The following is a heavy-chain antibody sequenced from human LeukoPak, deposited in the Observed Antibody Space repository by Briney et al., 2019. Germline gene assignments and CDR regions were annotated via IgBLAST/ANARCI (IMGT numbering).Heavy chain of an antibody. Sequence: KPSETLSLTCTVSGGSISSYYWSWIRQPPGKGLEWIGYIYYSGSTNYNPSLKSRVTISVDTSKNQFSLKLSSVTAADTAVYYCARGREVVTYFDYWGQGTLVTVSS. CDR3: ARGREVVTYFDY. CDR2: IYYSGST. V-gene: IGHV4-59*12. J-gene: IGHJ4*02. CDR1: GGSISSYY. D-gene: IGHD4-23*01.